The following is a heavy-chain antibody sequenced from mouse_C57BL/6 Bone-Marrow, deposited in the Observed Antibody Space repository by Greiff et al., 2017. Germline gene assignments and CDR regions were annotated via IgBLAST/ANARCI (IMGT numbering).Heavy chain of an antibody. J-gene: IGHJ2*01. CDR2: IYPTSGRT. CDR1: GYTFTSYW. CDR3: ARSGPLGRSFDY. V-gene: IGHV1-55*01. Sequence: VQLQQPGAELVKPGASVKMSCKASGYTFTSYWITWVKQRPGQGLEWIGDIYPTSGRTNYNEKFKSKAILTVDTSSNTAYMKLSSLTSEDSAVFYCARSGPLGRSFDYWGQGTTLTVSS. D-gene: IGHD4-1*01.